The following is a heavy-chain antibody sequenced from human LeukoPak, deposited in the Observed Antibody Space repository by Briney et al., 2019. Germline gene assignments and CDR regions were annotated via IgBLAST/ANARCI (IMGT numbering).Heavy chain of an antibody. V-gene: IGHV3-30*02. CDR3: AKEWELTY. J-gene: IGHJ4*02. CDR2: IRYDGSNK. D-gene: IGHD1-26*01. Sequence: GGSLRLSCAASGFTFSSYGMHWVRQAPGRGLEWVAFIRYDGSNKFYADSVKGRFTISRDNPRNTLYLQMNSLRAEDTAMYHCAKEWELTYWGQGTLVTVSS. CDR1: GFTFSSYG.